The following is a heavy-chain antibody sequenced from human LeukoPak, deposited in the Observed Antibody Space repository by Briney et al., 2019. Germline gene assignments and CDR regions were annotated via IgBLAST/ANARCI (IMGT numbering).Heavy chain of an antibody. V-gene: IGHV3-48*03. Sequence: PGGSLRLSCAASGFTFSSYEMNWVRQAPGKGLEWVSYISSSGSTIYYADSVKGRFTISRDNAKNSLYLQMNSLRAEDTAVYYCARDHYTDYDFWSGSLDYWGQGTLVTVSS. CDR2: ISSSGSTI. D-gene: IGHD3-3*01. CDR1: GFTFSSYE. CDR3: ARDHYTDYDFWSGSLDY. J-gene: IGHJ4*02.